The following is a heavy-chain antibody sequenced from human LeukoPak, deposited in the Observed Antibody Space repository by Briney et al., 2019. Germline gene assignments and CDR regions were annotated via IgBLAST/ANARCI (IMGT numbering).Heavy chain of an antibody. V-gene: IGHV4-39*07. CDR3: ARGVPYSSGWYGGLFDP. CDR1: GGSISSSSYY. J-gene: IGHJ5*02. D-gene: IGHD6-19*01. CDR2: IYYSGST. Sequence: PSETLSLTCTVSGGSISSSSYYWGWIRQPPGKGLEWIGSIYYSGSTYYNPSLKSRVTMSVDTSKNRFSLKLSSVTAADTAVYYCARGVPYSSGWYGGLFDPWGQGTLVTVSS.